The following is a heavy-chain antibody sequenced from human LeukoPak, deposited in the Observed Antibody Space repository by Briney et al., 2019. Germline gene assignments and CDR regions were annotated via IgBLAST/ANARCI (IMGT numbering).Heavy chain of an antibody. CDR3: ARITMVRGSPGIDY. CDR2: ISSSSSYI. CDR1: GFTFDDYA. J-gene: IGHJ4*02. V-gene: IGHV3-21*01. Sequence: GGSLRLSCAASGFTFDDYAMHWVRQAPGKGLEWVSSISSSSSYIYYADSVKGRFTISRDNAKNSLYLQMNSLRAEDTAVYYCARITMVRGSPGIDYWGQGTLVTVSS. D-gene: IGHD3-10*01.